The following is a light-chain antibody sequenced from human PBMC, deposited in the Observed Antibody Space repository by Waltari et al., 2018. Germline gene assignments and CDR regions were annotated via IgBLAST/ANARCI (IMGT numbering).Light chain of an antibody. J-gene: IGLJ2*01. V-gene: IGLV1-47*02. CDR2: TDN. CDR1: SSNIGSHY. Sequence: QSVLTQPPSASGTPGQRVTISCSGSSSNIGSHYVYWYQHLPGTAPKLLIDTDNQRPSGGPDRVSGSKSGTSASLASSGLRSEDEGDYYGAAWDDSLSGHVVFGGGTKLTVL. CDR3: AAWDDSLSGHVV.